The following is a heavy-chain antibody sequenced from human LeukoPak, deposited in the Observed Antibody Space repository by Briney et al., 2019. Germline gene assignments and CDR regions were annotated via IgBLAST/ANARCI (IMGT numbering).Heavy chain of an antibody. V-gene: IGHV3-69-1*01. D-gene: IGHD6-13*01. CDR2: ISGGSNT. Sequence: GGPLRLSCAASGFTFSNFAMTWVRQAPGKGLEWVSSISGGSNTYYAGSLKGRFTISRDNAQTSLYLQMNSLRAEDTAVYYCARIGAGSPRDYWGQGTLVPVS. CDR3: ARIGAGSPRDY. CDR1: GFTFSNFA. J-gene: IGHJ4*02.